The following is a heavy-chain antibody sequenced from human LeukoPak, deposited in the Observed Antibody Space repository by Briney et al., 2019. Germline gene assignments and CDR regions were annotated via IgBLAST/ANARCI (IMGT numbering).Heavy chain of an antibody. V-gene: IGHV4-38-2*02. D-gene: IGHD3-22*01. Sequence: SETLSLTCTVSGYSISSGYYWGWIRQPPGKGLEWIGSIYHSGSTYYNPSLKSRVTISVDTSKNQFSLKLSSVTAADTAVYYCAREGSRGLKNWFDPWGQGTLVTVSS. CDR3: AREGSRGLKNWFDP. CDR1: GYSISSGYY. CDR2: IYHSGST. J-gene: IGHJ5*02.